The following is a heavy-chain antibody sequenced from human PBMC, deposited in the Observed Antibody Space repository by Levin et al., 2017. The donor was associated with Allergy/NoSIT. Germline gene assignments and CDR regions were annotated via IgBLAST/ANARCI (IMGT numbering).Heavy chain of an antibody. CDR1: GFTFSSYA. V-gene: IGHV3-23*01. Sequence: GESLKISCAASGFTFSSYAMSWVRQAPGKGLEWVSAISGSGGSTYYADSVKGRFTISRDNSKNTLYLQMNSLRADDTAVYYCAKDRLWFEDYWGQGTLVTVSS. D-gene: IGHD3-10*01. J-gene: IGHJ4*02. CDR2: ISGSGGST. CDR3: AKDRLWFEDY.